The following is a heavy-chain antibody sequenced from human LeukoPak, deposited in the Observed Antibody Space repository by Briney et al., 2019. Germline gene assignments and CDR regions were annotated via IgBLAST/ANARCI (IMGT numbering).Heavy chain of an antibody. V-gene: IGHV3-66*02. J-gene: IGHJ6*01. D-gene: IGHD2-15*01. Sequence: GGSLRLSCAASGFTVSSNYMSWVRQAPGKGLEWVSDIYSGGSTYYADSVKGRFTISRDNSKNTLYLQMNSLRAEDTAVYYCAKTGYCSGGSCYSFGMDVWGQGTPVTVSS. CDR1: GFTVSSNY. CDR2: IYSGGST. CDR3: AKTGYCSGGSCYSFGMDV.